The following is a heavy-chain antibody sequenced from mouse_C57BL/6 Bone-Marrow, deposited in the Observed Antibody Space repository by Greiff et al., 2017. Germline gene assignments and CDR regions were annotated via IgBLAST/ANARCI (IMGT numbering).Heavy chain of an antibody. Sequence: DVQLVESGAELVRPGASVKLSCTASGFNIKDDYIHWVKQRPEQGLEWIGWIDPEIGDTEYASKFQGKATITSATSSNTAYLQLSSLTSEDTAVYYCSSFDGNYFDFWGQGTPLTVAS. CDR2: IDPEIGDT. J-gene: IGHJ2*01. V-gene: IGHV14-4*01. D-gene: IGHD2-3*01. CDR1: GFNIKDDY. CDR3: SSFDGNYFDF.